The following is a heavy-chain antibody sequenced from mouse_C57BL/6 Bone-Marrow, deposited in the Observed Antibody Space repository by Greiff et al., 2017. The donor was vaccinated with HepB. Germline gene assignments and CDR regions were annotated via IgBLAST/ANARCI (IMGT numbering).Heavy chain of an antibody. CDR3: ARRGYVHAMDY. Sequence: VQLQQSGAELVRPGPSVKVSCKASGYAFTNYLIEWVKQRPGQGLEWIGVINPGSGGTNYNEKFKGKATLTADKSSSTAYMQLSRLTSGDSAVYFCARRGYVHAMDYWGQGTSVTVAS. CDR1: GYAFTNYL. J-gene: IGHJ4*01. D-gene: IGHD2-2*01. CDR2: INPGSGGT. V-gene: IGHV1-54*01.